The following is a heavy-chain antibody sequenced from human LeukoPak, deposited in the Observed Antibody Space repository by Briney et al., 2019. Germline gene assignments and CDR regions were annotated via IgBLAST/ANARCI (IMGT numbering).Heavy chain of an antibody. Sequence: ASAKVSFKASGYTFTVYYIHWVRQAPGQGLEWMGWINPDSGGTNYAQKFQGGVSMTRDTSISTAYMELNRLRSDDTAVNYCARDGLGGPGAFDIWGQGTMVTVSS. J-gene: IGHJ3*02. V-gene: IGHV1-2*02. CDR3: ARDGLGGPGAFDI. CDR1: GYTFTVYY. CDR2: INPDSGGT. D-gene: IGHD3-16*01.